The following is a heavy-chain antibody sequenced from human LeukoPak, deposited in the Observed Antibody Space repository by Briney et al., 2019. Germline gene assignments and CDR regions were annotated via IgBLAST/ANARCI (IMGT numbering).Heavy chain of an antibody. J-gene: IGHJ4*02. Sequence: GASVKLSCKAYGYTFTSYPMNWVRQAPGQGLEWMGWISAYNGNTNYAQKLQGRVTMTTDTSTSTAYMELRSLRSDDTAVYYCARAGEIFGVVRGFDYWGQGTLVTVSS. CDR3: ARAGEIFGVVRGFDY. CDR2: ISAYNGNT. CDR1: GYTFTSYP. D-gene: IGHD3-3*01. V-gene: IGHV1-18*01.